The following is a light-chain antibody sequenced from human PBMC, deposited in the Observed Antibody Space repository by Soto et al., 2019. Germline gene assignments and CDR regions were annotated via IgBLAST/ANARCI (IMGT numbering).Light chain of an antibody. J-gene: IGKJ1*01. CDR2: GAS. Sequence: DIVLTPSPCTLSLSPGVRATLSCRASQSVSSTFFAWYQQKPGQAPRLLMFGASNRATGIPDRFSGSGSGTDFTLTISRLEPEDFAMYYCQQYGTSPRGTFGQGSKVDIK. V-gene: IGKV3-20*01. CDR3: QQYGTSPRGT. CDR1: QSVSSTF.